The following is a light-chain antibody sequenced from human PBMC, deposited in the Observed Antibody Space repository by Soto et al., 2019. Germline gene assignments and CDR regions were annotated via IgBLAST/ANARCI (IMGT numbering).Light chain of an antibody. CDR1: QSVRSNY. J-gene: IGKJ4*01. CDR2: GAS. CDR3: QRYYTSPPLT. Sequence: EIVLTQSPGTLSLSPGDRATLSCRASQSVRSNYLAWYRQKPGQAPRLLLYGASSRATGIPDRFSGSGSGTDFTLTISRLEPEDFAVYYCQRYYTSPPLTFGGGTKVEIK. V-gene: IGKV3-20*01.